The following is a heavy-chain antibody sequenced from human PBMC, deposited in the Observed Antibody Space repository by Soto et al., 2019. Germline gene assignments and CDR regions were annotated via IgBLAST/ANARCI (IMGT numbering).Heavy chain of an antibody. V-gene: IGHV2-5*02. J-gene: IGHJ4*02. CDR1: GFSLSTNGVA. CDR3: AHSVYTMTTGYLFDL. Sequence: QITLKESGPTLVRPTQTLTLTCSFSGFSLSTNGVAVGWIRQPPGKALEWLALIYWDDDKRYNPSLKTRVTITQATSKNQVVLTVTNMDPVDTATYYCAHSVYTMTTGYLFDLWGQGTLVTVSS. CDR2: IYWDDDK. D-gene: IGHD5-18*01.